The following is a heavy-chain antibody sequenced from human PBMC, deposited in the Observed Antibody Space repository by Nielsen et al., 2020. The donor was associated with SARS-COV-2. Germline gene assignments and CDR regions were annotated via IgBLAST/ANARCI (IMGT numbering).Heavy chain of an antibody. J-gene: IGHJ4*02. CDR2: INPTNGGT. V-gene: IGHV1-46*01. CDR3: ARDDSSGSAQYYFDS. D-gene: IGHD3-22*01. CDR1: GYTFTNNY. Sequence: ASVKVSCKASGYTFTNNYMHWVRQAPGQGLEWMGLINPTNGGTTYAQKFQGRVTMTRDTSTSTVYIELSSLRSEDTAVYYCARDDSSGSAQYYFDSWGQGTLVTVSS.